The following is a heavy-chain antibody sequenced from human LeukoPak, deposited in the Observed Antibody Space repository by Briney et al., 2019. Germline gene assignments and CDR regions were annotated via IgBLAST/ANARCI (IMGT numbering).Heavy chain of an antibody. CDR2: ISSSSSYR. CDR3: AREGLSYYYGMDV. J-gene: IGHJ6*02. V-gene: IGHV3-21*01. Sequence: GGSLRLSCAASGFTFISYSMNWVRQAPGKGLEWVSSISSSSSYRYYADSVKCRFTISRDNAKNSLYLQMNSLRAEDTAVYYCAREGLSYYYGMDVWGQGTTVTVSS. CDR1: GFTFISYS.